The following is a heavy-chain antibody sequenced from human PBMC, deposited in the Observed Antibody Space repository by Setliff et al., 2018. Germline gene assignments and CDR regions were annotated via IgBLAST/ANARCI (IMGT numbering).Heavy chain of an antibody. D-gene: IGHD3-3*01. CDR2: INHSGST. J-gene: IGHJ4*02. CDR3: RFWSGYYKTDY. CDR1: GGSFSDYY. V-gene: IGHV4-34*01. Sequence: SETLSLTCTVYGGSFSDYYWGWVRQPPGKGLEWIGEINHSGSTNYIPSLKSRLTISVDTSKNQFSLKLSSVTAADTAMYYCRFWSGYYKTDYWGQGTLVTVSS.